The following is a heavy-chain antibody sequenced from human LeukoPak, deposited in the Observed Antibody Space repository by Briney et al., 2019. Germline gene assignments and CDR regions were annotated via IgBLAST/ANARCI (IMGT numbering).Heavy chain of an antibody. CDR2: MSYDGSHK. Sequence: PGGSLRLSCAASAFTFSNNGMHWVRQAPGKGLEWVASMSYDGSHKFYADSVRGRFTISRDNSKNTVYLQMNSLRDEDTAMYYCAKESDAFDIWGQETMVTVSS. CDR1: AFTFSNNG. V-gene: IGHV3-30*18. J-gene: IGHJ3*02. CDR3: AKESDAFDI.